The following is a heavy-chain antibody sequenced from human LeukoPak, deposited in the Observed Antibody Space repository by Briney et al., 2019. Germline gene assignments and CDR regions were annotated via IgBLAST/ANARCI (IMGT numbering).Heavy chain of an antibody. V-gene: IGHV3-7*04. J-gene: IGHJ4*02. D-gene: IGHD1-26*01. CDR1: GFTFSRSW. Sequence: GGSLPLSCAASGFTFSRSWMSWVGPAPAKGLEWVDNIKQDGNEKYYVDSVKGRFTISRDNAKNSLYLQMNSLRAEDTAVYYCARDGYSGSYYDYWGQGTLVTVSS. CDR3: ARDGYSGSYYDY. CDR2: IKQDGNEK.